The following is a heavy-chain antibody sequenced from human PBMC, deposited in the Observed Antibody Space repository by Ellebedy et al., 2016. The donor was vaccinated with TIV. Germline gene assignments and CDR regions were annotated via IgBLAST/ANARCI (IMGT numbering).Heavy chain of an antibody. J-gene: IGHJ4*02. V-gene: IGHV4-38-2*02. CDR1: GYSISSGYY. D-gene: IGHD6-13*01. CDR3: ARDNPTGSSSSSEFDY. Sequence: SETLSLTXTVSGYSISSGYYWGWIRQPPGKGLEWIGSIYHSGSTYYNPSLKSRVTISVDTSKNQFSLKLSSVTAADTAVYYCARDNPTGSSSSSEFDYWGQGTLVTVSS. CDR2: IYHSGST.